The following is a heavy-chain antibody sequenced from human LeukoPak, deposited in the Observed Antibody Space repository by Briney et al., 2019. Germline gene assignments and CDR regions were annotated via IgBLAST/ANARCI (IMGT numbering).Heavy chain of an antibody. CDR3: ARRSKDAFDI. V-gene: IGHV1-8*03. Sequence: ASVKVSCKASGYTFTGYYMHWVRQAPGQGLEWMGWMNPNSGNTGYAQKFQGRVTITTDESTSTAYMELSSLRSEDTAVYYCARRSKDAFDIWGQGTMVTVSS. D-gene: IGHD4-11*01. CDR1: GYTFTGYY. CDR2: MNPNSGNT. J-gene: IGHJ3*02.